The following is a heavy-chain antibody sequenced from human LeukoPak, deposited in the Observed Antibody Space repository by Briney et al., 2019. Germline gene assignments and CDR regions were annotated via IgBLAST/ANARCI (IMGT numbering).Heavy chain of an antibody. CDR3: AKDRPSTVVTPLFPY. CDR2: LSGSGGST. J-gene: IGHJ4*02. Sequence: PGGSLRLSCAASGFTFGSYAMSWVRQAPGKGLEWVSALSGSGGSTYYADPVKGRFTISRDNSKNTLYLQMNSLRAEDTAVYYCAKDRPSTVVTPLFPYWGQGTLVTVSS. V-gene: IGHV3-23*01. D-gene: IGHD4-23*01. CDR1: GFTFGSYA.